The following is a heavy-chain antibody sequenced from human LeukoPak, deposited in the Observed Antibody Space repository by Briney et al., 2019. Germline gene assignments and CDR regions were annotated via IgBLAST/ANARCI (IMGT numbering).Heavy chain of an antibody. V-gene: IGHV3-20*01. CDR1: GFTFADYG. CDR3: ARVSDRGGYNYDAFDI. Sequence: GGSLRLSCAASGFTFADYGMSWVRQAPGKGLEWDCGINWNGNTRVYADSMKGRFTISRDNAKNSLYLQMNSLGAEDTAFYRCARVSDRGGYNYDAFDIWGQGTMVTVSS. CDR2: INWNGNTR. D-gene: IGHD5-24*01. J-gene: IGHJ3*02.